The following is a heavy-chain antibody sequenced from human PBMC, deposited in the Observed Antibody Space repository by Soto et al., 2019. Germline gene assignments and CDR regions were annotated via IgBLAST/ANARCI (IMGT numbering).Heavy chain of an antibody. Sequence: GGSLRLSCAASGFTFSSYSMNWVRQAPGKGLEWVAVISYDGSNKYYADSVKGRFTISRDNSKNTLYLQMNSLRAEDTAVYYCARGFRPGRWFGELLQTVYFDYWGQGTLVTVSS. D-gene: IGHD3-10*01. J-gene: IGHJ4*02. V-gene: IGHV3-30*03. CDR2: ISYDGSNK. CDR1: GFTFSSYS. CDR3: ARGFRPGRWFGELLQTVYFDY.